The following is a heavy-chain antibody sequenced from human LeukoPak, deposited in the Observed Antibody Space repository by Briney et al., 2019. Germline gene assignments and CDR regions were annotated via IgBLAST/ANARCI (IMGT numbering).Heavy chain of an antibody. Sequence: GGSLRLSCAASGFTFSVAAMTWVRQAPGKGLEWVSLIGASGESTYYADSVKGRFTISRDNSKNTLSLQMNSLRVEDTAVYYCAREPRYDILTGYYPFDYWGQGTLVTVSS. J-gene: IGHJ4*02. D-gene: IGHD3-9*01. CDR2: IGASGEST. CDR1: GFTFSVAA. V-gene: IGHV3-23*01. CDR3: AREPRYDILTGYYPFDY.